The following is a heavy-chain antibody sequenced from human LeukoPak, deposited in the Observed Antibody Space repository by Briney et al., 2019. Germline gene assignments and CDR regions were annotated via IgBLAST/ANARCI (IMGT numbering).Heavy chain of an antibody. CDR1: GGTFSSYA. Sequence: SVKVSCEASGGTFSSYAISWVRQAPGQGLEWMGRIIPILGIANYAQKFQGRVTITADKSTSTAYMELSSLRSEDTAVYYCARDRVNDFWSGYSVLPFDYWGQGTLVTVSS. CDR3: ARDRVNDFWSGYSVLPFDY. CDR2: IIPILGIA. D-gene: IGHD3-3*01. V-gene: IGHV1-69*04. J-gene: IGHJ4*02.